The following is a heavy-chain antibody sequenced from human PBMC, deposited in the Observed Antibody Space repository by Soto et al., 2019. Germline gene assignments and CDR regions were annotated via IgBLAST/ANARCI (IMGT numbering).Heavy chain of an antibody. D-gene: IGHD6-19*01. CDR2: IYYSGST. CDR1: GGSISSGDYS. CDR3: ARAGSGWYHDAFDI. Sequence: QVQLQESGPGLVKPSQTQSLTCTVSGGSISSGDYSWSWIRQPPGKGLEWTGYIYYSGSTYYNPSLKSRVTISIDTSKNQLSLKLSSVTAADTAVYYCARAGSGWYHDAFDIWGQGTMVTVSS. V-gene: IGHV4-30-4*01. J-gene: IGHJ3*02.